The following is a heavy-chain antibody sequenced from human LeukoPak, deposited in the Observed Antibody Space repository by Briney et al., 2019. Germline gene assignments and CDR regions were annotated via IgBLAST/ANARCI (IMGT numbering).Heavy chain of an antibody. CDR3: ARGKRDTATVNENYFDY. J-gene: IGHJ4*02. D-gene: IGHD5-18*01. CDR1: GGSFSGYY. Sequence: PSETLSLTCAVYGGSFSGYYWSWIRQPPGKGLEWIGEINHSGSTNYNPSLKSRVTISVDTSKNQFSLKLSSVTAADTAVYYCARGKRDTATVNENYFDYWGQGTLVTVSS. V-gene: IGHV4-34*01. CDR2: INHSGST.